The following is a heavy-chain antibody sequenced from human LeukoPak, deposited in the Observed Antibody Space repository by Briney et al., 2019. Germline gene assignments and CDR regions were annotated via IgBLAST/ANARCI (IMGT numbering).Heavy chain of an antibody. Sequence: GGSLRLSCAASGFPFSDYYMGWIRQAPGKGLEWVSYISSGGVDLWYGDSVKGRFTTSRDNARNSLYLRMDSLRADDTAVYYCAREQLREYGNIDYCGQGPLVTVSS. V-gene: IGHV3-11*01. CDR2: ISSGGVDL. D-gene: IGHD1-1*01. CDR1: GFPFSDYY. J-gene: IGHJ4*02. CDR3: AREQLREYGNIDY.